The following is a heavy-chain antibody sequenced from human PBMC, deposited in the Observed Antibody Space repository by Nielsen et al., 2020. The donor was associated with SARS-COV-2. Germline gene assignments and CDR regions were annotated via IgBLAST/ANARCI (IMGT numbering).Heavy chain of an antibody. Sequence: SETLSLTCGVHGESFRGFYWTWIRQAPGKGLEWIGEINHNGGTNYISPLTSRVTISVDTSRRQFSLKMTSMTAADTAVYYCARGRDGGIYAYLHHMYVWGEGTAVTVSS. CDR2: INHNGGT. CDR3: ARGRDGGIYAYLHHMYV. V-gene: IGHV4-34*01. J-gene: IGHJ6*03. CDR1: GESFRGFY. D-gene: IGHD5-24*01.